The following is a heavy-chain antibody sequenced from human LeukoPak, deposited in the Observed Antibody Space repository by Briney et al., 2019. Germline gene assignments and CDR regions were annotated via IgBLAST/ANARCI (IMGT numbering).Heavy chain of an antibody. CDR3: AREGEPYDSSGYRDY. V-gene: IGHV1-2*02. D-gene: IGHD3-22*01. Sequence: GASVKVSCKASGYNFNGYYIHWIRQAPGQGLEWMGWINPNSGGTNYAQKFQGRVTMTRDTSISTAYMELSRLRSDDTAAYYCAREGEPYDSSGYRDYWGQGTLVTVSS. J-gene: IGHJ4*02. CDR1: GYNFNGYY. CDR2: INPNSGGT.